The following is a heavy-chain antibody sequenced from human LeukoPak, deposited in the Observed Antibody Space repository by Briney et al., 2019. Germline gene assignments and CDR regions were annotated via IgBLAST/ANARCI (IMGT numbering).Heavy chain of an antibody. CDR2: IYTTGST. J-gene: IGHJ4*02. Sequence: PSETLSLTCTVSGGSISSYYWSWIRQPPGKGLGWIGYIYTTGSTNYHPALKSRVTISVDTSKNQFSLKLSSVTAPDTAVYYCARHAGPYNWNYGFFDYWGQGTLVTVSS. V-gene: IGHV4-4*09. CDR3: ARHAGPYNWNYGFFDY. D-gene: IGHD1-7*01. CDR1: GGSISSYY.